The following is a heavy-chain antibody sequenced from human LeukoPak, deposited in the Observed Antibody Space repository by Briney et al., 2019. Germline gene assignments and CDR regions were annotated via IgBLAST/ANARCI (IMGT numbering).Heavy chain of an antibody. CDR2: ISVYCVRT. J-gene: IGHJ4*02. D-gene: IGHD3-16*01. CDR3: ARESGKFAY. CDR1: GLPIGGFA. V-gene: IGHV3-43*02. Sequence: ARTLRLSCVASGLPIGGFAMHWVCQAPRQGLELVSLISVYCVRTFFSDSVKGRFSISRVNSKNSLFLEMSSLITEDTAMYYFARESGKFAYWDQGTLVAVSS.